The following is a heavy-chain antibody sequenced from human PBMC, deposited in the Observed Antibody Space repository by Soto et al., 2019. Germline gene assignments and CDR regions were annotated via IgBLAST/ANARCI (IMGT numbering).Heavy chain of an antibody. V-gene: IGHV3-23*01. J-gene: IGHJ4*02. CDR3: AKGSASGRPYYFDY. CDR2: LSGSGGST. D-gene: IGHD6-6*01. Sequence: GGSLRLSCAASGFTFNNYAMSWARQAPGKGLEWVSALSGSGGSTYYADSVEGRFTISRDISKNTLYLQMNSLRADDTAVYYCAKGSASGRPYYFDYWGQGTLVTVSS. CDR1: GFTFNNYA.